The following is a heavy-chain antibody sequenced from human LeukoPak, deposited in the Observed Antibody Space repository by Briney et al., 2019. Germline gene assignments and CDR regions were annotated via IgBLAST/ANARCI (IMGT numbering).Heavy chain of an antibody. V-gene: IGHV3-30-3*01. D-gene: IGHD6-19*01. CDR1: GFTFSSYA. CDR3: ARDPYSSGWYGAPMYCFDY. Sequence: GGSLRLSCAASGFTFSSYAMHWVRQAPGKGLEWVAVISYDGSNKYYADSVKGRFTISRDNSKNTLYLQMNSLRAEDTAVYYCARDPYSSGWYGAPMYCFDYWGQGTLVTVSS. CDR2: ISYDGSNK. J-gene: IGHJ4*02.